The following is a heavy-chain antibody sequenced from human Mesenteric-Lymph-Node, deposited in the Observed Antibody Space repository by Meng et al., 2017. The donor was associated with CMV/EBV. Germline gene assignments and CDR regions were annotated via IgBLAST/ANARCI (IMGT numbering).Heavy chain of an antibody. Sequence: CKASGYSFTTYGISWLRQAPGQGLEWMGWINTYNGNTKYAQKLQGRVTMTTDTSTSTGYMELRSLRSDDTAVYYCARDRSGSWGFDPWGQGTLVTVSS. CDR2: INTYNGNT. J-gene: IGHJ5*02. D-gene: IGHD3-3*01. CDR1: GYSFTTYG. CDR3: ARDRSGSWGFDP. V-gene: IGHV1-18*01.